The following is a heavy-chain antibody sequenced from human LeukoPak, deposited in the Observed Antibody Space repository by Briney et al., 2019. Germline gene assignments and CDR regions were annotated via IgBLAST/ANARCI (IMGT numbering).Heavy chain of an antibody. CDR3: ARGGYRSSSTGIDS. J-gene: IGHJ5*01. V-gene: IGHV3-13*01. D-gene: IGHD6-13*01. CDR1: GFTFSPYD. CDR2: IAPAHDS. Sequence: GGSLRLSCEASGFTFSPYDMHWVRQAAGQPLEWASGIAPAHDSYYADSVKGRFTISREDAKNSLYLQMNNLTPGDTAVYYCARGGYRSSSTGIDSWGQGTLVIVST.